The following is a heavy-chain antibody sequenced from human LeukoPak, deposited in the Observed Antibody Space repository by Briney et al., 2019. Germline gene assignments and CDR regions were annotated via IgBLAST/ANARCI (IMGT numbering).Heavy chain of an antibody. CDR2: ISYDGSNK. Sequence: PGGSLRLSCAASGFTFRSYGMHWVRQAPGKGLEWVAVISYDGSNKYYADSVKGRFTISRDNSKNTLYLQMNSLRAEDTLVLYCARGAEQLEYHCITPEYYYESMDVWGQGTTVTVSS. D-gene: IGHD6-6*01. J-gene: IGHJ6*02. V-gene: IGHV3-30*03. CDR1: GFTFRSYG. CDR3: ARGAEQLEYHCITPEYYYESMDV.